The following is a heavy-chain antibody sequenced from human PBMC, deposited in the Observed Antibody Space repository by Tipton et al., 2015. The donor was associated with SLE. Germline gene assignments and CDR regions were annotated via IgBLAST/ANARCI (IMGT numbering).Heavy chain of an antibody. J-gene: IGHJ5*02. CDR3: ARGRFDP. Sequence: LSLTCAASGFTFDDYGMHWVRQAPGKGLEWGSGISWDSNYIGYADSVKGRFTISRDNAKNSLYLQINSLRAEDTAVYYCARGRFDPWGQGTLVTVSS. CDR1: GFTFDDYG. V-gene: IGHV3-9*01. CDR2: ISWDSNYI.